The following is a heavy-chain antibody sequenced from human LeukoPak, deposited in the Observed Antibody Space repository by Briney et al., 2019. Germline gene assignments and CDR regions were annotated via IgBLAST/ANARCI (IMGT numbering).Heavy chain of an antibody. CDR2: IYTSGST. CDR1: GGSFSGYY. Sequence: SETLSLTCAVYGGSFSGYYWSWIRQPPGKGLEWIGRIYTSGSTNYNPSLKSRVTMSVDTSKNQFSLKLSSVTAADTAVYYCARDRLRTSAMDVWGKGTTVTVSS. CDR3: ARDRLRTSAMDV. V-gene: IGHV4-59*10. D-gene: IGHD2-2*01. J-gene: IGHJ6*03.